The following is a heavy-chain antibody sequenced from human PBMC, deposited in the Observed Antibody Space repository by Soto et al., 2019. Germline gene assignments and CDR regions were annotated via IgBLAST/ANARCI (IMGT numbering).Heavy chain of an antibody. J-gene: IGHJ5*02. CDR3: GRGLRFLEWLLYARVKGDWFDP. CDR2: INPSGGST. Sequence: ASVKVSCKASGYTFTSYYMHWVRQAPGQGLEWMGIINPSGGSTSYAQKFQGRVTMTRDTSTSTVYMGLSSLRSEDTAVYYCGRGLRFLEWLLYARVKGDWFDPWGQGTLVTVSS. D-gene: IGHD3-3*01. CDR1: GYTFTSYY. V-gene: IGHV1-46*01.